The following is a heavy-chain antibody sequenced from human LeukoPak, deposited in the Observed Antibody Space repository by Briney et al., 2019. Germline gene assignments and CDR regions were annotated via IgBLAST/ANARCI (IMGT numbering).Heavy chain of an antibody. CDR3: ARGLRRAAAGTNNWFDP. J-gene: IGHJ5*02. Sequence: ASVKVSCKAAGYTFTGYYMHWERQAPGQGLERVGWIEPNSGGTNYAQKFQGRVTMTRDTSISTAYMELSRLRSDDTAVYYCARGLRRAAAGTNNWFDPWGQGTLVTVSS. D-gene: IGHD6-13*01. CDR2: IEPNSGGT. V-gene: IGHV1-2*02. CDR1: GYTFTGYY.